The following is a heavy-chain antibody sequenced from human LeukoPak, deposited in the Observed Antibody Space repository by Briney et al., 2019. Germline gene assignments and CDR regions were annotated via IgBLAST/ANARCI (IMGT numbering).Heavy chain of an antibody. D-gene: IGHD3-10*01. J-gene: IGHJ4*02. CDR3: ARNGGLNMVRGGGGDY. CDR1: GFTFSSYA. CDR2: ISYDGSNK. Sequence: GGSLRLSCAASGFTFSSYAMHWVRQAPGKGLEWVAVISYDGSNKYYADSVKGRFTISRDNSKNTLYLQMNSLRAEDTAVYYCARNGGLNMVRGGGGDYWGQGTLVTVSS. V-gene: IGHV3-30*04.